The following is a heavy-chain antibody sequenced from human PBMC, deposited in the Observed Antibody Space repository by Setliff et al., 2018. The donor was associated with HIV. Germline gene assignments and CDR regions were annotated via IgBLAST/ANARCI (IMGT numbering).Heavy chain of an antibody. V-gene: IGHV1-46*01. D-gene: IGHD6-13*01. J-gene: IGHJ4*02. CDR1: GYTFTSCF. CDR3: AKEYHTAATGTRVANYFDY. Sequence: ASVKVSCKASGYTFTSCFLHWVRQAPGQGLEYMGIINPSDGSADHVEKFQDRVTITRDTSTSTVYMEMSSLRSEDTAIYYCAKEYHTAATGTRVANYFDYWGQGTLVTVSS. CDR2: INPSDGSA.